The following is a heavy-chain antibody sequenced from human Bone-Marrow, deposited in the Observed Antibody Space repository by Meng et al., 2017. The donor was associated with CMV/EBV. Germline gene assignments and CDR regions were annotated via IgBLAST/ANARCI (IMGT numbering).Heavy chain of an antibody. J-gene: IGHJ4*02. D-gene: IGHD1-26*01. Sequence: SLKISCAASGFTFSSYAMHWVRQAPGKGLEWVAVISYDGSNKYYADSVKGRFTISRDNSKNTLYLQMNSLRAEDTAVYYCARDLGSPSWGVLDYWGQGTLVTVSS. CDR1: GFTFSSYA. CDR2: ISYDGSNK. CDR3: ARDLGSPSWGVLDY. V-gene: IGHV3-30*04.